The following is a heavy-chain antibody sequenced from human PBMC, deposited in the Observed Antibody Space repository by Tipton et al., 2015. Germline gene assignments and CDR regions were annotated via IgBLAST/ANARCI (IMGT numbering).Heavy chain of an antibody. CDR2: IDPSGSYT. V-gene: IGHV5-10-1*01. CDR1: GYRFTSYL. CDR3: ARHLGGATPDA. D-gene: IGHD1-26*01. J-gene: IGHJ5*02. Sequence: QLVQSGAEVKKPGESLRISCKGSGYRFTSYLINWVRQMPGKGLEWMGRIDPSGSYTNYSPSFQGHVTISADRSITTAYLQWSSLKASDTAMYYCARHLGGATPDAWGQGALVTASP.